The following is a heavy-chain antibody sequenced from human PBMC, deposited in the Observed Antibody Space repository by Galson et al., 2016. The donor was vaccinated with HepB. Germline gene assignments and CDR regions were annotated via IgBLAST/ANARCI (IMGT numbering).Heavy chain of an antibody. CDR3: VREAHGYSGF. CDR1: GYSFTTYF. Sequence: SVKVSCKASGYSFTTYFIYWVRQAPGQGLEWMGWINPKNGATRCAQKFEDRVTMSRDTSTATVYVELTSVTSDDTAVFYCVREAHGYSGFWGQGTLVTVSS. D-gene: IGHD5-12*01. CDR2: INPKNGAT. V-gene: IGHV1-2*02. J-gene: IGHJ4*02.